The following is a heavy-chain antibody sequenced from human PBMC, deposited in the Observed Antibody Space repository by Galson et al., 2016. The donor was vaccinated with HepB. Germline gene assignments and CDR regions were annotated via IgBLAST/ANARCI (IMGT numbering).Heavy chain of an antibody. CDR3: ARGYDYGAPKGDY. J-gene: IGHJ4*02. CDR2: ISSSSYYI. Sequence: SLRLSCAASGFILRNYEMNWVRQAPGKGLEWVSSISSSSYYIYYADSVKGRFTISRDNAKNSLYLQMNSLRAQDTAVYYCARGYDYGAPKGDYWGQGTLVTVSS. D-gene: IGHD4-17*01. V-gene: IGHV3-21*01. CDR1: GFILRNYE.